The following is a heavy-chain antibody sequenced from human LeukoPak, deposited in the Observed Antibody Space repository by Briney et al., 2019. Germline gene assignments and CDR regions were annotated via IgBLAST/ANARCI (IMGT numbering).Heavy chain of an antibody. CDR3: ARRSSSDYYYYYMDV. D-gene: IGHD6-13*01. J-gene: IGHJ6*03. CDR1: GCSFTSYW. CDR2: IYPGDSDT. Sequence: GGGLQSSCKGSGCSFTSYWIGWGRRMPGEGVEGRGIIYPGDSDTRYSPSFQGQVTISADKSISTAYLQWSSLKASDTAMYYCARRSSSDYYYYYMDVWGKGTTVTVSS. V-gene: IGHV5-51*01.